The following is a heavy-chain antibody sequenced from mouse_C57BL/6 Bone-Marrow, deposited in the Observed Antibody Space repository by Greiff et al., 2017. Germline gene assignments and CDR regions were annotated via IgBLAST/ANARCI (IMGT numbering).Heavy chain of an antibody. Sequence: QVQLQQSGAELVRPGASVKMSCKASGYTFTSYNMHWVKQTPRQGLEWIGAIYPGNGDTSYNQKFKGKATLTVVKSSSTAYMQLRSLPSEDSAVYFCARGGDIIYYYYPAWFAYWGQGTLVTVSA. CDR1: GYTFTSYN. D-gene: IGHD1-1*01. CDR3: ARGGDIIYYYYPAWFAY. V-gene: IGHV1-12*01. J-gene: IGHJ3*01. CDR2: IYPGNGDT.